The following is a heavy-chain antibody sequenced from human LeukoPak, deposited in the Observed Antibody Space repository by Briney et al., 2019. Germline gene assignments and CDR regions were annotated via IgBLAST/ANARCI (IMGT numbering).Heavy chain of an antibody. D-gene: IGHD5-24*01. V-gene: IGHV3-33*01. J-gene: IGHJ4*02. CDR3: ARSGRGDGYNYGYDY. CDR1: GFTFSSYG. CDR2: IWYDGSNK. Sequence: PGGSLRLSCAASGFTFSSYGMHWVRQAPGKGLEWVAVIWYDGSNKYYADSVKGRFTISRDNSKNTLYLQMNSLRAEDTAVYYCARSGRGDGYNYGYDYWGQGTLVTVSS.